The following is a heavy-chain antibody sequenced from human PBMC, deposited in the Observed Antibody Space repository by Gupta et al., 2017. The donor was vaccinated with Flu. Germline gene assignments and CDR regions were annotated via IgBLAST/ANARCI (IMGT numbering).Heavy chain of an antibody. Sequence: QRPGKGLEWVGYIYQTGDTNDNPPIGKRVPISVDTSKSQFSLKLRAVTAADTAVYYCARGGRRTGKSGYCLDLWGQGTLVTVSS. CDR3: ARGGRRTGKSGYCLDL. D-gene: IGHD2-15*01. V-gene: IGHV4-59*13. CDR2: IYQTGDT. J-gene: IGHJ5*02.